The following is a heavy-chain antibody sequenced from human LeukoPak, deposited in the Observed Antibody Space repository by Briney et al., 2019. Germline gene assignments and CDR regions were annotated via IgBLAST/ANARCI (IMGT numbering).Heavy chain of an antibody. CDR1: GGSFSGYY. CDR3: ARVGVVGATSEYYFDY. Sequence: SETLSLTCAVHGGSFSGYYWSWIRQSPGKGLEWIGEINQGGSTNYNPSLKSRVTISGNTSKNQFSLKLSSVTAADTAVYYCARVGVVGATSEYYFDYWGQGTLVTVSS. CDR2: INQGGST. D-gene: IGHD2-15*01. V-gene: IGHV4-34*01. J-gene: IGHJ4*02.